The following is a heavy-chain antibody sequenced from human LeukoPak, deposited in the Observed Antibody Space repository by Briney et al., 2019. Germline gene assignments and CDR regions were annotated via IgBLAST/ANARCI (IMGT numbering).Heavy chain of an antibody. CDR1: GFVFRNYF. J-gene: IGHJ4*02. CDR3: ATDRGWRTSGYYLYYFEY. CDR2: IKNDGSER. V-gene: IGHV3-7*01. D-gene: IGHD3-3*01. Sequence: GGSLRLSCAASGFVFRNYFMSWVRQAPGKGLEWVASIKNDGSERYYVDSVKGRYTISRDNTKNSLFLQMSSLRAEDTAVYYCATDRGWRTSGYYLYYFEYWGQGTLVTFSS.